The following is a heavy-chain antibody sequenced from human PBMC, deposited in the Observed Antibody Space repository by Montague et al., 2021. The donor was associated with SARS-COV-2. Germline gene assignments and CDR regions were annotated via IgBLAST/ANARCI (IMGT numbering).Heavy chain of an antibody. J-gene: IGHJ6*02. V-gene: IGHV4-4*02. CDR2: IYHSGST. Sequence: SETLSLTCAVSGGSISSSNWWSWVRQPPGKGLEWIGEIYHSGSTXXNPXXXSXVTISVDKSKNQFSLKLSSVTAADTAVYYCARESSGCFFRRCSRYGMDVWGQGTTVTVSS. CDR1: GGSISSSNW. CDR3: ARESSGCFFRRCSRYGMDV. D-gene: IGHD6-19*01.